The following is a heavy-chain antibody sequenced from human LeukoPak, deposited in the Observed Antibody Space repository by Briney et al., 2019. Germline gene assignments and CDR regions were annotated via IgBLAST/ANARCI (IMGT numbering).Heavy chain of an antibody. CDR1: GFTFRSYA. Sequence: GGSLRLSCAASGFTFRSYAMIWVRQAPGKGLEWVSAIDDSGYNTFYTDSVKGRFTISRDNSKNTLYLQMNSLRAEDTAVYYCAKVAAWLRHYFDYRGQGTLVTVSS. CDR2: IDDSGYNT. V-gene: IGHV3-23*05. J-gene: IGHJ4*02. D-gene: IGHD5-12*01. CDR3: AKVAAWLRHYFDY.